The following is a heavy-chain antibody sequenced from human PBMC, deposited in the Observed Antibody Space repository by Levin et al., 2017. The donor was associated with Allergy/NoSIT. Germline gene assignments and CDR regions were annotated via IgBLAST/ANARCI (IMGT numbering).Heavy chain of an antibody. CDR2: IKQDGREK. D-gene: IGHD1-1*01. J-gene: IGHJ4*02. Sequence: PGGSLRLSCAASGFTFSNYWMTWVRQVPGKGLEWVANIKQDGREKNYVDSVKGRFTISRDNAKNSLYLQMNSLRAEDTAVYYCVGYTDAWNDNYWGQGTLVTVSS. CDR3: VGYTDAWNDNY. V-gene: IGHV3-7*02. CDR1: GFTFSNYW.